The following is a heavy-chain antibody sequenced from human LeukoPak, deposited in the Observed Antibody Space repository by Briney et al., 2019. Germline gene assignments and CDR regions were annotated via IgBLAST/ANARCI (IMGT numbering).Heavy chain of an antibody. D-gene: IGHD2-21*02. CDR1: GFTFSSYG. V-gene: IGHV3-30*02. CDR2: IRYDGSGK. CDR3: AKDKGDASYWYFDL. Sequence: WGSLRLSCAASGFTFSSYGMHWVRQAPGKGLEWVAFIRYDGSGKYYGDSVKGRFTISRDISKNTLYLQMNSLRAEDTAVYYCAKDKGDASYWYFDLWGRGTLVTVSS. J-gene: IGHJ2*01.